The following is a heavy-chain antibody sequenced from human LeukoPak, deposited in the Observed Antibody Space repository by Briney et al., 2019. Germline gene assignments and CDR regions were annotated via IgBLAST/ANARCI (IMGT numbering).Heavy chain of an antibody. CDR1: GFTSGIYA. J-gene: IGHJ4*02. CDR2: IWFDGSNK. Sequence: PGGSLRLSCAASGFTSGIYAMSWVRQAPGKGLEWVAFIWFDGSNKHYADSVKGRFTISRDNSEDTLYLQMNSLRAEDTAVYYCVRDPSGSGFAFDSWGQGALVTVSS. V-gene: IGHV3-33*08. D-gene: IGHD1-1*01. CDR3: VRDPSGSGFAFDS.